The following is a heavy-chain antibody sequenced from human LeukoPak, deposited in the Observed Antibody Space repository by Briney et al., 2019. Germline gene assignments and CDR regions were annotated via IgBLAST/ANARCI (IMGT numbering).Heavy chain of an antibody. D-gene: IGHD3-10*01. CDR1: GFTFSSYG. Sequence: GGSLRLSCAASGFTFSSYGMHWVRQAPGKGLEWVAFIRYDGINKFYADSVKGRFTISRDNSKNTLYLQMSNLGAEDTAGYFCARDSTWELPSYWGQGTLVTVSS. CDR3: ARDSTWELPSY. V-gene: IGHV3-30*02. J-gene: IGHJ4*02. CDR2: IRYDGINK.